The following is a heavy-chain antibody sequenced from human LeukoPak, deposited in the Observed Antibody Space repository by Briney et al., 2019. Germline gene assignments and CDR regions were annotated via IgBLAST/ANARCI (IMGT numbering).Heavy chain of an antibody. CDR3: ARTGYCSGGSCYLTDY. V-gene: IGHV4-4*07. D-gene: IGHD2-15*01. J-gene: IGHJ4*02. Sequence: SETLSLTCTVSGGPISSYYWSWIRQPAGKGLEWIGRIYTSGSTNYNPSLKSRVTMSVDTSKNQFSLKLSSVTAADTAVYYCARTGYCSGGSCYLTDYWGQGTLVTVSS. CDR2: IYTSGST. CDR1: GGPISSYY.